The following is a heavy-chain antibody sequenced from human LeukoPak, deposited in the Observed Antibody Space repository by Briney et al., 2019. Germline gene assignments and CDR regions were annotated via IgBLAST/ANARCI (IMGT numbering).Heavy chain of an antibody. J-gene: IGHJ4*02. V-gene: IGHV1-8*01. CDR2: MNPNSGNT. Sequence: GASVKVSCKASGYTFTSYDINWVRQATGQGLEWMGWMNPNSGNTGYAQKFQGRVTMTRDTSTSTVYMELSSLRSEDTAVYYCAREATVTESDYWGQGTLVTVSS. D-gene: IGHD4-17*01. CDR1: GYTFTSYD. CDR3: AREATVTESDY.